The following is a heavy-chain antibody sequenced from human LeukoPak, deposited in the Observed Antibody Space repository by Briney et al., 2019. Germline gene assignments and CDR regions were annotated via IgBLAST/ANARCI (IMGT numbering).Heavy chain of an antibody. J-gene: IGHJ4*02. CDR3: AILFHDYGGNHYSAGARDY. D-gene: IGHD4-23*01. CDR1: GGTFSSYA. Sequence: SVKVSCKASGGTFSSYAISWVRQAPGQGLEWMGGIIPIFGTANYAQKFQGRVTITADESTSTAYMELSSLRSEDTAVYYCAILFHDYGGNHYSAGARDYWGQGTLVTVSS. V-gene: IGHV1-69*13. CDR2: IIPIFGTA.